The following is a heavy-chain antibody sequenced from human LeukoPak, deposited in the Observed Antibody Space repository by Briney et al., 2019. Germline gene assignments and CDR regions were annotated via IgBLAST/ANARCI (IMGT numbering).Heavy chain of an antibody. CDR2: IIPIFGTA. Sequence: SVKVSCKASGGTFSSYAIRWVRQAPGQGLEWMGRIIPIFGTANYAQKFQGSVTITTDESTSTAYMELSSLRSEDTAVYYCARGATGGDAFDIWGQGTMVTFSS. CDR1: GGTFSSYA. J-gene: IGHJ3*02. CDR3: ARGATGGDAFDI. D-gene: IGHD1-14*01. V-gene: IGHV1-69*05.